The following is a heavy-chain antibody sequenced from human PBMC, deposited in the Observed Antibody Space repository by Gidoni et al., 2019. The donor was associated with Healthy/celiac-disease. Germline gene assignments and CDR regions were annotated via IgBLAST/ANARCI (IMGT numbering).Heavy chain of an antibody. V-gene: IGHV4-34*01. J-gene: IGHJ5*02. CDR2: INHSGST. CDR1: GGSFSGNY. Sequence: QVQLQQWGAGRLKPSETLSLTCAVYGGSFSGNYWSWIRQPPGKGLEWIGAINHSGSTNYNPSLTSRVTISVDTSKTQFSLKLSSVTAADPAVYYCARGLHGAVAYCGGDCYSRWFDPWGQGTLVTVSS. CDR3: ARGLHGAVAYCGGDCYSRWFDP. D-gene: IGHD2-21*02.